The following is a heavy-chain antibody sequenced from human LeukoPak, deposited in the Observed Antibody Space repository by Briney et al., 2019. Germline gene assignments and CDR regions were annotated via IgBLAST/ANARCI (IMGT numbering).Heavy chain of an antibody. D-gene: IGHD4-17*01. CDR3: ARHGYDYGDYQYYYYMDV. CDR1: GGSFSGYY. Sequence: PSETLSLTCAVYGGSFSGYYWGWIRQPPGKGLEWIGSIYYSGTTYYNPSLKSRVTISFDTSKNEFSLKLNSVTAADAAVYYCARHGYDYGDYQYYYYMDVWGKGTTVIISS. CDR2: IYYSGTT. V-gene: IGHV4-39*01. J-gene: IGHJ6*03.